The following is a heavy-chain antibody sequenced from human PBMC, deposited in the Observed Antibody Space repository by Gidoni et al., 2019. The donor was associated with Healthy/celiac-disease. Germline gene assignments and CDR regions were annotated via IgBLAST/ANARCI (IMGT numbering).Heavy chain of an antibody. CDR2: IIPIFGTA. Sequence: QVQLVQSGAEVKKPGSSVKVSCKASGGTSSSYATSWVRQAPGQGLEWMGGIIPIFGTANYAQKFQGRVTITADESTSTAYMELSSLRSEDTAVYYCARQGLIAAAGANLGYWGQGTLVTVSS. CDR3: ARQGLIAAAGANLGY. CDR1: GGTSSSYA. D-gene: IGHD6-13*01. J-gene: IGHJ4*02. V-gene: IGHV1-69*01.